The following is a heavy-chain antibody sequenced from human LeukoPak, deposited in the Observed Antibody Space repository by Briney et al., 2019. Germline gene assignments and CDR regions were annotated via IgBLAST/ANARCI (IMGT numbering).Heavy chain of an antibody. D-gene: IGHD4-17*01. J-gene: IGHJ6*03. Sequence: ASVKVSSKASVYTCTSHDINWVRQATGQGLEWMGWMNPNSGNTGYAQKFQGRVTMTRNTSISTAYMELRSLRSEDTAVYYCARGSTVTTGYYYYYMDVWGKGTTVTISS. CDR2: MNPNSGNT. CDR3: ARGSTVTTGYYYYYMDV. CDR1: VYTCTSHD. V-gene: IGHV1-8*01.